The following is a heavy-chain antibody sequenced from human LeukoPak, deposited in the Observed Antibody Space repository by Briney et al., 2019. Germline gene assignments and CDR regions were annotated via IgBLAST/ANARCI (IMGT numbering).Heavy chain of an antibody. V-gene: IGHV3-7*03. CDR1: GFALSSHW. CDR2: VNRDGSET. J-gene: IGHJ4*02. CDR3: AKDRITMIVVPQGN. D-gene: IGHD3-22*01. Sequence: GSLRLSCAASGFALSSHWMTWVRQVPGRGPEWVANVNRDGSETYYLDSVKGRFTISKDNAKNSLYLQMNSLRAEDTAVYYCAKDRITMIVVPQGNWGQGTLVTVSS.